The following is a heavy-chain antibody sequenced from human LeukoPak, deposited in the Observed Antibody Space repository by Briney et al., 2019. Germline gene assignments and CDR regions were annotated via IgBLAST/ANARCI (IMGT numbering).Heavy chain of an antibody. D-gene: IGHD6-13*01. Sequence: GGSLRLSCAPSGFTVSSNYMSWVRQAPGKGLEWVSVIYSGGSTYYADSVKGRFTISRHNSKNTLYLQMNSLRAEDTAVYYCARGGSSSWSNIDYWGQGTLVTVSS. J-gene: IGHJ4*02. CDR1: GFTVSSNY. CDR2: IYSGGST. V-gene: IGHV3-53*04. CDR3: ARGGSSSWSNIDY.